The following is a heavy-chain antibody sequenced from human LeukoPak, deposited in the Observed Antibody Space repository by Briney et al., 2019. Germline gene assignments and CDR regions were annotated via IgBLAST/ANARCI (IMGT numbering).Heavy chain of an antibody. D-gene: IGHD3-3*01. Sequence: SETLSLTCSVSGGSNSSYYWTWIRQAPGKGLEWIGYVYYSVSTNYNPSLKSRVSISQDTSKDQVSLKLSSVTAADTAVYYCARQESGPYHYMDVWGKGTTVTVSS. CDR1: GGSNSSYY. J-gene: IGHJ6*03. CDR3: ARQESGPYHYMDV. CDR2: VYYSVST. V-gene: IGHV4-59*08.